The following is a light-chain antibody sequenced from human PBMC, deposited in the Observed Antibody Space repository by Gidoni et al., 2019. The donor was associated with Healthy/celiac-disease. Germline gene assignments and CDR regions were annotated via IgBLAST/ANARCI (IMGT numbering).Light chain of an antibody. CDR2: EGS. V-gene: IGLV2-23*01. Sequence: QSALTQPASESGSPGQSIPISCTGTSSDGGSYNLVSWYQQHPGKAPKLMIYEGSKRPTGVSNPFSGSKSGNTASLTISGLQAEDEADYYCCSYAGSVVFGGGTKLTV. J-gene: IGLJ2*01. CDR3: CSYAGSVV. CDR1: SSDGGSYNL.